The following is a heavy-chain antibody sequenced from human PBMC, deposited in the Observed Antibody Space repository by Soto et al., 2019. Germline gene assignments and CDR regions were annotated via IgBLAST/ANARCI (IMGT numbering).Heavy chain of an antibody. Sequence: SVKVSCKASGGTFSSYAISWVRQAPGQGLEWMGGIIPIFGTANYAQKFQGRVTITADESTSTAYMELSSLRSEDTAVYYCARGGVDYYDSSGPLIAFDIWGQGTMVTVS. J-gene: IGHJ3*02. V-gene: IGHV1-69*13. CDR1: GGTFSSYA. CDR3: ARGGVDYYDSSGPLIAFDI. D-gene: IGHD3-22*01. CDR2: IIPIFGTA.